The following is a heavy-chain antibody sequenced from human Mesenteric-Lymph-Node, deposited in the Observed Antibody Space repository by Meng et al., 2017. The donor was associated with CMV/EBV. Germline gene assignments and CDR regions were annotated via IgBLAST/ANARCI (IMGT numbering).Heavy chain of an antibody. CDR3: AREMDIVATNNNWFDP. CDR2: INPNSGGT. CDR1: STFNGYY. J-gene: IGHJ5*02. D-gene: IGHD5-12*01. V-gene: IGHV1-2*06. Sequence: STFNGYYMHWVRQAPGQGLEWMGRINPNSGGTNYAQKFQGRVTMTRDTSISTAYMELSRLRSDDTAVYYCAREMDIVATNNNWFDPWGQGTLVTVSS.